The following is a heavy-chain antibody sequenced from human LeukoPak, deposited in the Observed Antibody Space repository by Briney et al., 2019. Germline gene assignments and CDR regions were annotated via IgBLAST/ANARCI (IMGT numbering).Heavy chain of an antibody. CDR1: GGTFSSYA. Sequence: SVNVSCKASGGTFSSYAISWVRQAPGQGLEWMGGIIPIFGTANYAQKFQGRVTITADESTSTAYMELSSLRSEDTAVYYCARESAGGSGYYTDYYFDYWGQGTLVTVSS. CDR3: ARESAGGSGYYTDYYFDY. V-gene: IGHV1-69*13. CDR2: IIPIFGTA. D-gene: IGHD3-3*01. J-gene: IGHJ4*02.